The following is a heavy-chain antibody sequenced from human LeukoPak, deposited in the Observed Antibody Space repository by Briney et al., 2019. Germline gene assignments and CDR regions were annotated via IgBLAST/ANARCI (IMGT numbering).Heavy chain of an antibody. J-gene: IGHJ5*02. CDR1: GFTFDDYA. V-gene: IGHV3-9*01. D-gene: IGHD3-22*01. Sequence: GRSLRLSCAASGFTFDDYAMHWVRHAPGKGLEWVSGISWNSGSIGYADSVKGRFTISRDNAKNSLYLQMNSLRAEDTALYYCAKAPRFYYDSSGYWNWFDPWGQGTLVTVSS. CDR2: ISWNSGSI. CDR3: AKAPRFYYDSSGYWNWFDP.